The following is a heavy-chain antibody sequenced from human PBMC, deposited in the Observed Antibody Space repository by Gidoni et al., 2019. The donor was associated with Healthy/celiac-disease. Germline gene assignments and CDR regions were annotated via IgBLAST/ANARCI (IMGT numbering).Heavy chain of an antibody. CDR2: INHSGST. V-gene: IGHV4-34*01. J-gene: IGHJ4*02. D-gene: IGHD2-2*01. CDR1: GGSFSGYY. CDR3: ARGLEVPAAMETV. Sequence: QVQLQQWGAGLLKPSETLSLTCAVYGGSFSGYYWSWIRQPPGKGLEWIGEINHSGSTNYNPSLKSRVTISVDTSKNQFSLQLSSVTAADTAVYYCARGLEVPAAMETVWGQGTLVTVSS.